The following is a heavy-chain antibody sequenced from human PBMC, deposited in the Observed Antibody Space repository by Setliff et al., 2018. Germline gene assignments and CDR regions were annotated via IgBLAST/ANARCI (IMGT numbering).Heavy chain of an antibody. CDR3: ARDGDILTTYYIYYYYMDV. D-gene: IGHD3-9*01. J-gene: IGHJ6*03. Sequence: ASVKVSCKASADTFTGYYVHWVRQAPGQGLEWMGWINGNSGVTKSAQKFQGRVTMTRDTSISTVYMEVSRLRSDDTAVYFCARDGDILTTYYIYYYYMDVWGKGTTVTVSS. CDR2: INGNSGVT. CDR1: ADTFTGYY. V-gene: IGHV1-2*02.